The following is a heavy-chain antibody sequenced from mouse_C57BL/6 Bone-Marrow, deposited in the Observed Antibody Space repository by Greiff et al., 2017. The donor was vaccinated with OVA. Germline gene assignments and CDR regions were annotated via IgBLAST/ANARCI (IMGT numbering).Heavy chain of an antibody. D-gene: IGHD2-4*01. V-gene: IGHV5-9-1*02. Sequence: EVMLVESGEGLVKPGGSLKLSCAASGFTFSSYAMSWVRQTPEKRLEWVAYISSGGDYIYYADTVKGRFTISRDNARNTLYLQMSSLKSEDTAMYYCTRDQINTVGSPFAYWGQGTLVTVSA. CDR1: GFTFSSYA. CDR2: ISSGGDYI. CDR3: TRDQINTVGSPFAY. J-gene: IGHJ3*01.